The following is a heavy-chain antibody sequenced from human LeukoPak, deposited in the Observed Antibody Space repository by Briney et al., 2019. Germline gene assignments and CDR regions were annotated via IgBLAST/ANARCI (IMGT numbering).Heavy chain of an antibody. CDR2: ISYDGSDG. CDR1: GFTFSSYA. Sequence: GGSLRLSCAASGFTFSSYAMHWVRQAPGKGLEWVAVISYDGSDGYYADSVKGRFTISRDKSKKKLYLQMDSLRAEDTAVYYCTGEGRYSYESRGGIDIWGQGTMVTVSS. J-gene: IGHJ3*02. CDR3: TGEGRYSYESRGGIDI. V-gene: IGHV3-30*01. D-gene: IGHD5-18*01.